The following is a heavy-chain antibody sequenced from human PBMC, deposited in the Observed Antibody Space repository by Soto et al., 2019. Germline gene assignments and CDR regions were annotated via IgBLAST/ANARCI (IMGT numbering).Heavy chain of an antibody. CDR3: ARDQQVVGPTLFDY. Sequence: DVQLSESGGGLVQPGGSLRLSCAASGFTFSSYAMSWVRQAPGKGLEWVSGISGSGVTTFYADSVKGRFTISRDNSKNTLFLHMNSLRDADTAVYYCARDQQVVGPTLFDYWGQGTLVTVSS. CDR2: ISGSGVTT. V-gene: IGHV3-23*01. J-gene: IGHJ4*02. CDR1: GFTFSSYA. D-gene: IGHD1-26*01.